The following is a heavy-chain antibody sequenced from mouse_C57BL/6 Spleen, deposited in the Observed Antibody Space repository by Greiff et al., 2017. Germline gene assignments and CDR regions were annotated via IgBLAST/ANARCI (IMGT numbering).Heavy chain of an antibody. CDR3: ARIYYDHEGFAY. D-gene: IGHD2-4*01. CDR1: GYSITSGYY. Sequence: EVKLVESGPGLVKPSQSLSLTCSVTGYSITSGYYWNWIRQFPGNKLEWMGYISYDGSNNYNPSLKNRISITRDTSKNQFFLKLNSVTTEDTATXYCARIYYDHEGFAYWGQGTLVTVSA. J-gene: IGHJ3*01. CDR2: ISYDGSN. V-gene: IGHV3-6*01.